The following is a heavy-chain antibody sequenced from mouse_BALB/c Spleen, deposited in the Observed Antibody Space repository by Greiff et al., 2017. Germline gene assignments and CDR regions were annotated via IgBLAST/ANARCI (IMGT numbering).Heavy chain of an antibody. CDR2: ISSGGSYT. Sequence: EVQGVESGGDLVKPGGSLKLSCAASGFTFSSYGMSWVRQTPDKRLEWVATISSGGSYTYYPDSVKGRFTISRDNAKNTLYLQMSSLKSEDTAMYYCARHLRDAMDYWGQGTSVTVSS. D-gene: IGHD3-2*02. V-gene: IGHV5-6*01. CDR1: GFTFSSYG. J-gene: IGHJ4*01. CDR3: ARHLRDAMDY.